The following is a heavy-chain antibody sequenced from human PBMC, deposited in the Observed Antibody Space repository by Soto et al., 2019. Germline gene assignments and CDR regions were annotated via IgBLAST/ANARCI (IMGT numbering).Heavy chain of an antibody. CDR1: AGTFSSYA. CDR3: ARGPVGIVVVTAMDY. D-gene: IGHD2-21*02. CDR2: IIPIFGTA. Sequence: QVQLVQSGAEVKKPGSSVKVSCKASAGTFSSYAISWVRQAPGQGLEWMGGIIPIFGTANYAQKFQGRVTITADESTSTAYMERRGLRSDDTAVYYCARGPVGIVVVTAMDYWGQGTLVTVSS. J-gene: IGHJ4*02. V-gene: IGHV1-69*12.